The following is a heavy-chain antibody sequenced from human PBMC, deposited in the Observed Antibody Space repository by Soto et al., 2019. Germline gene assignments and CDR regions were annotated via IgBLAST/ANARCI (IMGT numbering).Heavy chain of an antibody. Sequence: QVQLVESGGGVVQPGRSLRLSCAASGFTFSSYGMHWVRQAPGKGLEWVAVISYDGSNKYYADSVKGRFTISRDNSKNPLYLQKNSLRAEDTAVYYCAKEGHGDYAIPPPRYYCGMHVWGQGTTVTVSS. V-gene: IGHV3-30*18. CDR2: ISYDGSNK. J-gene: IGHJ6*02. CDR1: GFTFSSYG. CDR3: AKEGHGDYAIPPPRYYCGMHV. D-gene: IGHD4-17*01.